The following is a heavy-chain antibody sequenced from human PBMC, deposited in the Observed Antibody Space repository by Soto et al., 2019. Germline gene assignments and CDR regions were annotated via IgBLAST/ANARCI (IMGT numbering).Heavy chain of an antibody. CDR2: ITPMFGTP. V-gene: IGHV1-69*13. D-gene: IGHD3-22*01. J-gene: IGHJ4*02. Sequence: ASVKVSCKASGCTFNSYTITWVRQAPGQGLEWMGGITPMFGTPNYAQKFRGRVTITADESTTTAYMELSSLRSEDTAMYFCARDGTLYDSRAYYYLYWGQGTLVTVSS. CDR1: GCTFNSYT. CDR3: ARDGTLYDSRAYYYLY.